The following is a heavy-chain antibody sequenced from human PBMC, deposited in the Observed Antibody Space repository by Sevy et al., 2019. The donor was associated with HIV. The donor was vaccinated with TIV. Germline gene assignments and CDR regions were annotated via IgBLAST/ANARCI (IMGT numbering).Heavy chain of an antibody. CDR3: AKDQRWLQSYYYYGMDV. CDR2: ISYDGSNK. D-gene: IGHD5-12*01. J-gene: IGHJ6*02. V-gene: IGHV3-30*18. Sequence: GGSLRLSCAASGFTFSDYGMHWVPQAPGKGLEWVVVISYDGSNKYYADSVKGRFTISRDNSKNTLYLQMNSLRAEDTAVYYCAKDQRWLQSYYYYGMDVWGQGTTVTVSS. CDR1: GFTFSDYG.